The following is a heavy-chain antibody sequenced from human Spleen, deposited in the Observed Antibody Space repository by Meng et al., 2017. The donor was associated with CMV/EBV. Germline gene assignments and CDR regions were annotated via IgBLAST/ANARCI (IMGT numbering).Heavy chain of an antibody. V-gene: IGHV3-74*01. CDR3: ARNLLQSDY. Sequence: SCAAAGFAINNYWMHWVRQGPGKGLGWGSRINIDGSTKSYEDSVKGRFTISRDNAKKTLYLQMSSLRDEATGVYYCARNLLQSDYWGQGTLVTVSS. J-gene: IGHJ4*02. D-gene: IGHD3-22*01. CDR2: INIDGSTK. CDR1: GFAINNYW.